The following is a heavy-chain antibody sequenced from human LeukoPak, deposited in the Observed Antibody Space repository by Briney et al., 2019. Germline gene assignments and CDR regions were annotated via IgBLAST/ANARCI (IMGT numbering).Heavy chain of an antibody. J-gene: IGHJ4*02. Sequence: GRSLRLSCVASGFIFSTYGMHWVRQAPGKGLEWVAVISYDGSNKFYADSVKGRFTISRDNSKNTLYLQMNSLRAEDTAVYYCARGKYCSSTSCHLMGYWGQGTLVTVSS. CDR3: ARGKYCSSTSCHLMGY. CDR2: ISYDGSNK. D-gene: IGHD2-2*01. CDR1: GFIFSTYG. V-gene: IGHV3-30*03.